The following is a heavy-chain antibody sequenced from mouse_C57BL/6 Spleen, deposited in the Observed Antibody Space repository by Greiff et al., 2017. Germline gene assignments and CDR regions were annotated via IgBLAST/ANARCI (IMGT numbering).Heavy chain of an antibody. J-gene: IGHJ2*01. CDR2: INPNSGGT. CDR3: ARGGYGILYFEY. CDR1: GYTFTDYY. D-gene: IGHD1-1*01. V-gene: IGHV1-26*01. Sequence: VQLQQSGPELVKPGASVKISCKASGYTFTDYYMNWVKQSHGKSLEWIGDINPNSGGTSYNQKFKGKATLTVDKSSSTAYMELRSLTSEDSAVYYGARGGYGILYFEYRGQGTTLTVSS.